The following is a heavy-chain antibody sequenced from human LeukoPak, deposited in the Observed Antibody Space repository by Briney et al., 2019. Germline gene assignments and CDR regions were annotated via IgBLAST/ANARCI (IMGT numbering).Heavy chain of an antibody. CDR3: ARSLPYGTTWYGRSDF. J-gene: IGHJ4*02. D-gene: IGHD6-13*01. CDR2: IRQDGDTK. V-gene: IGHV3-7*03. Sequence: GGSLRLSCAASGFPFNAYWMTWVRQAPGKGLEWVANIRQDGDTKYYVDSVKGRFTISRDDAMNSLYLQMNSLRAEDTAIYYCARSLPYGTTWYGRSDFWGQGTLVTVSS. CDR1: GFPFNAYW.